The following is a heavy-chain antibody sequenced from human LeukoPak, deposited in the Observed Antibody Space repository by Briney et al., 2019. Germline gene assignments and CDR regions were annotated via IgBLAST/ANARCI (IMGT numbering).Heavy chain of an antibody. CDR3: ARASDYAWGSYRYRPYYYYMDV. CDR2: IIPIFGTA. Sequence: SVKVSCKASGGTFSSYAISWVRQAPGQGLEWMGGIIPIFGTANYAQKFQGRVTITTDESTSTAYMELSSLRSEDTAVYYCARASDYAWGSYRYRPYYYYMDVWGKGTTVTVSS. D-gene: IGHD3-16*02. V-gene: IGHV1-69*05. CDR1: GGTFSSYA. J-gene: IGHJ6*03.